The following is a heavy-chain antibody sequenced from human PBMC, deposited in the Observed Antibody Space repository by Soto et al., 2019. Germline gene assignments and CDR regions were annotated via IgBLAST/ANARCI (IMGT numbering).Heavy chain of an antibody. Sequence: QVQLVQSGAEVKKPGASVKVSCKASGYTFTSYGISWVRQAPGQGLEWMGWISAYNGNTNYAQKLQGRVTITTDTSTSTAYMERRSLRSDDTAVYYCARVGHDSSGYYYYYYGMDVWGQGTTVTVSS. CDR3: ARVGHDSSGYYYYYYGMDV. CDR2: ISAYNGNT. CDR1: GYTFTSYG. D-gene: IGHD3-22*01. V-gene: IGHV1-18*04. J-gene: IGHJ6*02.